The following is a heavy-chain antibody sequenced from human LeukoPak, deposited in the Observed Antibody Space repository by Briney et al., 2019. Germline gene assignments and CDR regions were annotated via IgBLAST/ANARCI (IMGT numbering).Heavy chain of an antibody. D-gene: IGHD2-2*01. CDR1: GGTFSSYA. Sequence: SVKVSCKASGGTFSSYAISWVRQAPGQGLEWMGRIIPIFGTANYAQKFQGRDTITTDESTSTAYMELSSLRSEDTAVYYCARAIDCSSTSCFSRVVNTWGQGTLVTVSS. CDR2: IIPIFGTA. V-gene: IGHV1-69*05. J-gene: IGHJ5*02. CDR3: ARAIDCSSTSCFSRVVNT.